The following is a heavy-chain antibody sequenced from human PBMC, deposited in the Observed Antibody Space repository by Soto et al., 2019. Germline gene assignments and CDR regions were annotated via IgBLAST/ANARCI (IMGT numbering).Heavy chain of an antibody. D-gene: IGHD3-9*01. CDR3: ARIHWVVPAAPGTGYDILTGYYAPSYYYGMDV. Sequence: ASVKVSCKASGYTFTSYGISWVRQAPGQGLEWMGWISAYNGNTNYAQKLQGRVTMTTDTSTSTAYMELRGLRSDDTAVYYCARIHWVVPAAPGTGYDILTGYYAPSYYYGMDVWGQGTTVTVS. CDR1: GYTFTSYG. CDR2: ISAYNGNT. V-gene: IGHV1-18*04. J-gene: IGHJ6*02.